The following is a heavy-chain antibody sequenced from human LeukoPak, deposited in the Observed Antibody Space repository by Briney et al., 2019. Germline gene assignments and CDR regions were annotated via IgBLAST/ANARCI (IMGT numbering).Heavy chain of an antibody. V-gene: IGHV3-48*02. Sequence: GGSLRLSCAASGFTSSYYSMNWVRQAPGKGLEWVSYISSSSSTIYYADSVKGRFTISRDNAKNSLYLQMNSLRDEDTAVYYCAREDPYSSGWSFDYWGQGTLVTVSS. D-gene: IGHD6-19*01. CDR3: AREDPYSSGWSFDY. CDR2: ISSSSSTI. J-gene: IGHJ4*02. CDR1: GFTSSYYS.